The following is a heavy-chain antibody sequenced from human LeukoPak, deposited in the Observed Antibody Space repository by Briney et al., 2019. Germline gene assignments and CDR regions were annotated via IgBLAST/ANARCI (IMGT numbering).Heavy chain of an antibody. Sequence: ASVKVSCKLSGYNSKDAVIVWVRQAPGQGLEWMGWISAYNGNTNYAQKLQGRVTMTTDTSTSTAYMELRSLRSDDTAVYCCALYSSGWPDYWGQGTLVTVSS. CDR1: GYNSKDAV. V-gene: IGHV1-18*01. CDR2: ISAYNGNT. CDR3: ALYSSGWPDY. D-gene: IGHD6-19*01. J-gene: IGHJ4*02.